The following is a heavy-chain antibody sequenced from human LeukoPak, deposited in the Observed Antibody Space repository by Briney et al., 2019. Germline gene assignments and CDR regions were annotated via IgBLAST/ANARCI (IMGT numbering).Heavy chain of an antibody. J-gene: IGHJ4*02. CDR1: GFTFTNFA. D-gene: IGHD3-3*02. Sequence: GGSLRLSCAVSGFTFTNFAMMWVRQAPGKGLQWVSSITGDGATYYADSVRGRFMLSRDTSKNTLYLQMNSLRAEDTAVYYCARDSNYDYWGQGTLVTVSS. CDR3: ARDSNYDY. CDR2: ITGDGAT. V-gene: IGHV3-23*01.